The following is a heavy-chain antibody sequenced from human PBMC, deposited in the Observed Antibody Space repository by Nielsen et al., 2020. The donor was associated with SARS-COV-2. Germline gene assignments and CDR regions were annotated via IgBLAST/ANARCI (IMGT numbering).Heavy chain of an antibody. D-gene: IGHD3-22*01. CDR1: GYSFTSYW. CDR3: ARALYYYDSPFDY. Sequence: GGSLRLSCKGSGYSFTSYWISWVRQMPGKDLEWMGRIDPSDSYTNYSPSFQGHVTISADKSISTAYLQWSSLKASDTAMYYCARALYYYDSPFDYWGQGTLVTVSS. J-gene: IGHJ4*02. V-gene: IGHV5-10-1*01. CDR2: IDPSDSYT.